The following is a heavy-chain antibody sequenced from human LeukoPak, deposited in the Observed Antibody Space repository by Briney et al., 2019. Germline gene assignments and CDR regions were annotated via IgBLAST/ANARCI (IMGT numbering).Heavy chain of an antibody. CDR3: AREGGSGSYSYHFDF. V-gene: IGHV1-46*01. CDR2: INPSGGRT. D-gene: IGHD1-26*01. J-gene: IGHJ4*02. CDR1: GYTFSNYY. Sequence: WASVKVSCKASGYTFSNYYIHWVRQAPGQGLEWMGKINPSGGRTVYAQKFQGRVTMTRDTSTSTVYMELSSLRSEDTAVYYCAREGGSGSYSYHFDFWGQGAPLTVSS.